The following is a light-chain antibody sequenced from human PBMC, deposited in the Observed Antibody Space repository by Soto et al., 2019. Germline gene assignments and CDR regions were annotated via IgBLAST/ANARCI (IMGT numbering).Light chain of an antibody. V-gene: IGKV1-39*01. CDR2: AAS. CDR1: QSINNF. J-gene: IGKJ4*01. Sequence: DIQMTQSPSSLSASVGDRVTITCRASQSINNFLSWYQQKPGKAPNLLIYAASSLQSGVPLRFSGSGSGTDFTLTISSLQREDFATYYCQQSYSIPSFGGGTKVEIK. CDR3: QQSYSIPS.